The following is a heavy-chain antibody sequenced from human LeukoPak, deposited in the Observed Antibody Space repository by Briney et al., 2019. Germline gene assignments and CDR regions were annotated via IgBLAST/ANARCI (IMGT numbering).Heavy chain of an antibody. CDR3: ARLYDFWSGYHLDY. V-gene: IGHV4-59*01. CDR1: GGSISDYY. CDR2: IYYSGRT. Sequence: PSETLSLTCTVSGGSISDYYWNWMRQPPGKGLEWIGYIYYSGRTNYNPSLKSRVSISVDTSKNQFSLKLSSVTAADTAVYYCARLYDFWSGYHLDYWGQGTLVTVSS. J-gene: IGHJ4*02. D-gene: IGHD3-3*01.